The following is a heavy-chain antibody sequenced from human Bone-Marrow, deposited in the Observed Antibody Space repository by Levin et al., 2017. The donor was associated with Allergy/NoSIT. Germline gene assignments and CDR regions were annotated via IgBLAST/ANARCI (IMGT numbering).Heavy chain of an antibody. D-gene: IGHD3-22*01. CDR2: IYYSGST. CDR3: VRHAYDYDSSGYYYNFDY. Sequence: SQTLSLTCTVSGDSISSTSYYWGWIRQPPGKGLEWIGSIYYSGSTYYNPSLKSRVTISVDTSKNQFSLKLSSVTAADTAVYYCVRHAYDYDSSGYYYNFDYWGQGTLVTVSS. V-gene: IGHV4-39*01. CDR1: GDSISSTSYY. J-gene: IGHJ4*02.